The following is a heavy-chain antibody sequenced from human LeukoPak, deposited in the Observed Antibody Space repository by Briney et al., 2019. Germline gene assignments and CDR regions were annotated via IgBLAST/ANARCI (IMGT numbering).Heavy chain of an antibody. CDR3: AKSGTPIGYWFDP. J-gene: IGHJ5*02. CDR2: IKDDGSEK. Sequence: PGGSLRLSCAASGFTFSGYWMSWVRQAPGKGLEWVASIKDDGSEKYYMDSVKGRLTISRDNAKNSMSLQMNSLRAEDTAVYYCAKSGTPIGYWFDPWGQGTLVTVSS. V-gene: IGHV3-7*01. CDR1: GFTFSGYW. D-gene: IGHD1-14*01.